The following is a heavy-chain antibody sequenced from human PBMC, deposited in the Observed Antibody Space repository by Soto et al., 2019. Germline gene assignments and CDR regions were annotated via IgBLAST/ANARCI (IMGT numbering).Heavy chain of an antibody. V-gene: IGHV3-23*01. D-gene: IGHD1-26*01. CDR2: ISGSGGST. CDR1: GFTFSSYA. CDR3: AKGGKAIIMGATRFDH. Sequence: PGGSLRLSCAASGFTFSSYAMIWVRQAPGKGLEWVSAISGSGGSTYYADSVKGRFTISRDNSKNTLYVQVNSLRGEDTAVYYCAKGGKAIIMGATRFDHWGQGTLAPVS. J-gene: IGHJ4*02.